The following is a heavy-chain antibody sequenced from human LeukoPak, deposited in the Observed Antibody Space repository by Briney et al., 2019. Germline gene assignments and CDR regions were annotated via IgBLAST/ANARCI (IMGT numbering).Heavy chain of an antibody. J-gene: IGHJ4*02. CDR1: GFTFTNYW. CDR2: IKQNGSVA. Sequence: GGSLRLSCAASGFTFTNYWMTWVRQAPGKGLEWVANIKQNGSVANYVHSLRGRFTISRDNAKDSLYLQMNSLRAEDTAVYFGARKYYYRFDYWGQGTLVAVSS. CDR3: ARKYYYRFDY. V-gene: IGHV3-7*01. D-gene: IGHD3-10*01.